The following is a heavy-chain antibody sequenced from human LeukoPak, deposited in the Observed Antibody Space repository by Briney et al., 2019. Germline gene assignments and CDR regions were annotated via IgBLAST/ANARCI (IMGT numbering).Heavy chain of an antibody. V-gene: IGHV4-30-4*01. J-gene: IGHJ4*02. CDR3: ARVRSSSSWLFDY. CDR1: GGSISSGDYY. Sequence: KTSETLSLTCTVSGGSISSGDYYWSWIRQPPGKGLEWIGYIYYSGSTYYNPSLKSRVTISVDTSKNQFSLKLSSATAADTAVYYCARVRSSSSWLFDYWGQGTLVTVSS. D-gene: IGHD6-13*01. CDR2: IYYSGST.